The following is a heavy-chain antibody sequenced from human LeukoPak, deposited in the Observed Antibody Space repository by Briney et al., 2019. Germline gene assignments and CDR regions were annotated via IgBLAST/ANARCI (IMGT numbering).Heavy chain of an antibody. CDR1: GFTFSSYA. CDR3: ARGSAPGGSSILIDAFDT. Sequence: GGSLRLSCAASGFTFSSYAMHWVRQAPGKGLEYVSAISSNGGSTYYANSVKGRFTISRDNSKNTLYLQMGSLRAEDMAVYYCARGSAPGGSSILIDAFDTWGQGTMVTVYS. V-gene: IGHV3-64*01. D-gene: IGHD6-6*01. CDR2: ISSNGGST. J-gene: IGHJ3*02.